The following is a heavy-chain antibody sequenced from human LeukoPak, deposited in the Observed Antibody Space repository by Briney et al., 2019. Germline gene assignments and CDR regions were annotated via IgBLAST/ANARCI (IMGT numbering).Heavy chain of an antibody. CDR1: GESFGGYF. CDR3: ARLRVSGSYLYYFDY. Sequence: PSETLSLTCAIDGESFGGYFWTWIRQPPGKGLEWIGEIDHSGTSDYNPSLKSRVTISLDTSKKQFSLRLSSVTAADTAVYYCARLRVSGSYLYYFDYWGQGTLVTVSS. D-gene: IGHD3-10*01. V-gene: IGHV4-34*01. CDR2: IDHSGTS. J-gene: IGHJ4*02.